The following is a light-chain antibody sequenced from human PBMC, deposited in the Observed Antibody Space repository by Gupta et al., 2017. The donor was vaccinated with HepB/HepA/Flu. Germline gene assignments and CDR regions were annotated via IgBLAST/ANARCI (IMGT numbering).Light chain of an antibody. CDR1: QSVSSN. J-gene: IGKJ1*01. V-gene: IGKV3-15*01. CDR3: QQYDKWPGT. CDR2: GAS. Sequence: EIVMTQSPATLSVSPGERATVSCRASQSVSSNLAWYQQKPGQAPRLLIYGASTRATGIPARFSGSGSGTEFTLTISSLQSEDFVVYYCQQYDKWPGTFGQGTKLEVK.